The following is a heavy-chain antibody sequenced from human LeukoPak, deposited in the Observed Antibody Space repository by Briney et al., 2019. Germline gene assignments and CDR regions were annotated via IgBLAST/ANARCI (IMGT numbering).Heavy chain of an antibody. J-gene: IGHJ4*02. CDR1: QFTFNGSW. CDR3: AIWTSGNY. D-gene: IGHD1-1*01. CDR2: MDPTGSQK. V-gene: IGHV3-7*01. Sequence: PGGSLRLSCADSQFTFNGSWMNWVRQAPGKGLEWVANMDPTGSQKRYVDSVKGRFTISKDNPGASLYFDMHSLRAEDTAIYYCAIWTSGNYWGQGTPVTVSS.